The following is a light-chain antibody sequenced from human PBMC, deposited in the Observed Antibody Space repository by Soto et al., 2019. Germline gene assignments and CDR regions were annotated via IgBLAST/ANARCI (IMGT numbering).Light chain of an antibody. V-gene: IGLV1-51*01. Sequence: QSVLTQPPSVSAAPGQKVTISCSGSSSNIGNNYVSWYQQLPGTAPKLLIYDNNKRPSGIPDRFSGSKSGTSATLVITGLQTGDEADDYCGTWDSSLSAYVFGTGTKVTVL. CDR1: SSNIGNNY. CDR2: DNN. J-gene: IGLJ1*01. CDR3: GTWDSSLSAYV.